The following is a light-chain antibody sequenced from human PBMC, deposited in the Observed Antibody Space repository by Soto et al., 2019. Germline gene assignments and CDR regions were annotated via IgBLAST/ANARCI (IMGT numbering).Light chain of an antibody. CDR1: QGISSY. J-gene: IGKJ1*01. CDR3: QKYNSAPRT. Sequence: DIQMTQSPSSLSASVGDKGTITCRASQGISSYLAWYQQKPGKVPKLLIYAASTLQSGVPSRFSGSGSGTDFTLTISSLQPEDVPTYYCQKYNSAPRTFGQGTKVEIK. V-gene: IGKV1-27*01. CDR2: AAS.